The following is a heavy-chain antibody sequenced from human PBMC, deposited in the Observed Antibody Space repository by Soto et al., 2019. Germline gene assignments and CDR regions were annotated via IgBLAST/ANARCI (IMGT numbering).Heavy chain of an antibody. CDR3: ARADGIAGETSAFDY. V-gene: IGHV3-21*01. J-gene: IGHJ4*01. CDR1: GFMFSTYV. CDR2: INGRSNYK. Sequence: EVQLVESGGGLVKPGGSLRLSCATSGFMFSTYVMNWVRQAPGKGLEWVSSINGRSNYKYYANSVRGRFTISRDNAKNSLFLQRSSLTAEDTAVYYCARADGIAGETSAFDYWGHGTLVTVSS. D-gene: IGHD1-26*01.